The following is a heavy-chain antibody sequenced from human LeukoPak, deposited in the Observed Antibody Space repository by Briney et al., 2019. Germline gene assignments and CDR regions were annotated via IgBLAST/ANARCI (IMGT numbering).Heavy chain of an antibody. V-gene: IGHV3-23*01. D-gene: IGHD6-19*01. Sequence: GGSPRLSCAASGFTFSSYAMSWVRQAPGKGLEWVSAISGSGGSTYYADSVKGRFTISRDNSKNTLYLQMNSLRAEDTAVYYCAKCGSGWPYYFDYWGQGTLVTVSS. J-gene: IGHJ4*02. CDR3: AKCGSGWPYYFDY. CDR2: ISGSGGST. CDR1: GFTFSSYA.